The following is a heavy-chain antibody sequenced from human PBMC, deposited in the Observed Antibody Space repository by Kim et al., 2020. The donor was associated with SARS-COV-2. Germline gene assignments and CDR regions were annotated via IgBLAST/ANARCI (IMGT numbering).Heavy chain of an antibody. D-gene: IGHD5-18*01. CDR3: ARTYSNAWYD. CDR2: ISDSSTYI. CDR1: GFTFSSHT. V-gene: IGHV3-21*01. J-gene: IGHJ4*02. Sequence: GGSLRLSCVASGFTFSSHTMAWVRQSPGRGLAWVASISDSSTYIYYADSMRGRFTISRDNAKNSVYLQMDSLRAEDTALYYCARTYSNAWYDWGQGTLVTVSS.